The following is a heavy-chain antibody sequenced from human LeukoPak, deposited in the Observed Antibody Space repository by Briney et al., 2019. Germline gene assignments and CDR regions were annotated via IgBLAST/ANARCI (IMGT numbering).Heavy chain of an antibody. J-gene: IGHJ5*02. V-gene: IGHV4-4*02. CDR2: INHSGST. Sequence: SGTLSLTCAVSGGSISSSNWWSWVRQPPGKGLEWIGEINHSGSTNYNPSLKSRVTISVDTSKNQVSLKLTSVTAADTAVYYCATSRFSGGLGRFDPWGQGTLVTVSS. CDR3: ATSRFSGGLGRFDP. CDR1: GGSISSSNW. D-gene: IGHD3-10*01.